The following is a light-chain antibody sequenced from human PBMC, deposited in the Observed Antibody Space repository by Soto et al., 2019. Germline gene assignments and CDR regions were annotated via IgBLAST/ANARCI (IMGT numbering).Light chain of an antibody. CDR1: QSVSSSY. J-gene: IGKJ3*01. CDR2: GAS. CDR3: QQYGSSPPMVT. Sequence: EIVLTQSPGTLSLSPGERATLSCRASQSVSSSYLAWYQQKPGQAPRLLIYGASSRATGIPDRFSGSGSGTDFTITISRLETEDFAVYYCQQYGSSPPMVTFGPGTKVDIK. V-gene: IGKV3-20*01.